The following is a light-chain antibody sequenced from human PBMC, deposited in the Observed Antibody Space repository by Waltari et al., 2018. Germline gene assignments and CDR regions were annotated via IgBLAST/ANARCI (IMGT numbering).Light chain of an antibody. J-gene: IGLJ3*02. Sequence: QSVLTQPPSVSGTPGQTVTISCSGSSSNVGTNFVDWYQKFPGMAPKLLIYRDNRRPSGFPDRFSGSKSGSSAPLAVNGLRSADEGDYFCAAWDDSLNIWLFGGGTKVTVL. V-gene: IGLV1-47*01. CDR1: SSNVGTNF. CDR2: RDN. CDR3: AAWDDSLNIWL.